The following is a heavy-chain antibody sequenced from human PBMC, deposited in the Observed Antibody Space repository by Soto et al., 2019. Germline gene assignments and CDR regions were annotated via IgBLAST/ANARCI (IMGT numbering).Heavy chain of an antibody. Sequence: ASVKVSCKASGYTFTGYYMHWVRQAPGQGLEWMGWINPNSGGTNYAQKFQGRVTMTRDTSISTAYMELSRLRSDDTAVYYCARGSLGFGASNYGMNVWGQGTTVTVSS. CDR1: GYTFTGYY. CDR2: INPNSGGT. J-gene: IGHJ6*02. V-gene: IGHV1-2*02. CDR3: ARGSLGFGASNYGMNV. D-gene: IGHD3-10*01.